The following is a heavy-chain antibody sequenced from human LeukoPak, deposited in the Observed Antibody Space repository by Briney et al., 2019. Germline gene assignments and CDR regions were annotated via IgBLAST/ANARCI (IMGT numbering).Heavy chain of an antibody. CDR2: ISSNGGST. D-gene: IGHD6-19*01. CDR1: GFTFSSLT. Sequence: GGSLRLSCAASGFTFSSLTMHWVRQAPGKGVEYVSAISSNGGSTFYADSVKGRFSISRDNSKNTLYLQMSSLRAEDTAVYYCVNQISGWVSWGQGTLVTVSS. J-gene: IGHJ5*02. V-gene: IGHV3-64D*06. CDR3: VNQISGWVS.